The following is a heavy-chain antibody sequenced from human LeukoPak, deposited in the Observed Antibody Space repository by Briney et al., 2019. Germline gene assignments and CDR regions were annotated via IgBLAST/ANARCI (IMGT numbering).Heavy chain of an antibody. CDR1: GFTFSSYA. Sequence: GGSLRLSCAASGFTFSSYAMTWDRQAPGKGLEWVSAISGSGDSTYYADSVKGLFTISRDNSKNTLYLQMNSLRAEDTAVYYCAKDPYSSGPYNWFDPWGQGTLVTVSS. CDR3: AKDPYSSGPYNWFDP. V-gene: IGHV3-23*01. J-gene: IGHJ5*02. CDR2: ISGSGDST. D-gene: IGHD6-19*01.